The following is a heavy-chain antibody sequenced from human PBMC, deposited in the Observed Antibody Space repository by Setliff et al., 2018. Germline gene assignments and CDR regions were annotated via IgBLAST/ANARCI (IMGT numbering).Heavy chain of an antibody. D-gene: IGHD3-3*01. V-gene: IGHV3-7*01. CDR2: IKKDGSIK. J-gene: IGHJ6*03. CDR1: GFTFRSYW. Sequence: GGSLRLSCAASGFTFRSYWMSWVRQAPGKGLEWVANIKKDGSIKYYLDSVRGRFTISRDNAENSLFLHMNSLRAEDTAVYYCALPFGVVNYYYYMDVWGKGTTVTVSS. CDR3: ALPFGVVNYYYYMDV.